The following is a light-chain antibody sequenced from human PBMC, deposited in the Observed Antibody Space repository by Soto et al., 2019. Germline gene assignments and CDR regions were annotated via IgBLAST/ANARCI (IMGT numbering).Light chain of an antibody. Sequence: QSVLTQPGSVSGSPGQSITISCTGSTSDVGSYDYVTWFQQYPGKAPKVMIYEVTNRPSGVSHRFSGSKSGNTASLTISGLQAEDEADYFCSSYTSTSVFYVFGTGTKVTVL. CDR2: EVT. V-gene: IGLV2-14*01. J-gene: IGLJ1*01. CDR3: SSYTSTSVFYV. CDR1: TSDVGSYDY.